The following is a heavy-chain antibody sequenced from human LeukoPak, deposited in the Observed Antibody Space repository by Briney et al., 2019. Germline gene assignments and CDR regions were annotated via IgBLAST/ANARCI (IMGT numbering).Heavy chain of an antibody. CDR1: GFTFSIYA. V-gene: IGHV3-23*01. J-gene: IGHJ4*02. CDR2: ISSSGGST. Sequence: GGSLRLSCAASGFTFSIYAMIWVRQAPEMRLEWVSTISSSGGSTYHADSVKGRFTISRDNSKNTLYLQMNSLRAEDTAVFYCARRPYCTNAVCYGLDYWGQGTMVTVSS. CDR3: ARRPYCTNAVCYGLDY. D-gene: IGHD2-8*01.